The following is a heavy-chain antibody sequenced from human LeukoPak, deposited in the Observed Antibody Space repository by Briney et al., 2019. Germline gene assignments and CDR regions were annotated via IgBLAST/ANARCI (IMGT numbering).Heavy chain of an antibody. CDR1: GFTFSSYG. V-gene: IGHV3-23*01. CDR2: ISGSGGST. CDR3: AKFPYSSSWYPDY. J-gene: IGHJ4*02. D-gene: IGHD6-13*01. Sequence: GGSLRLSCVASGFTFSSYGMHWVRQAPGKGLEWVSAISGSGGSTYYADSVKGRFTISRDNSKNTLYLQMNSLRAEDTAVYYCAKFPYSSSWYPDYWGQGTLVTVSS.